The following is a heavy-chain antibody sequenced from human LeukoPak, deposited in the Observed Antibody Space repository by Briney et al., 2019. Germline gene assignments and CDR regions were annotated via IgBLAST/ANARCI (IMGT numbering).Heavy chain of an antibody. CDR3: ARGRGTSGSNRDFYYYYMDV. V-gene: IGHV1-3*01. Sequence: ASVKVSCKASGYIFTDYAIHWLRQAPGQRPEWMGWMNGGNGNTKYSQKFQGRITLIRDTSAATAYMELSSLRHDDLAVYYCARGRGTSGSNRDFYYYYMDVWGKGTTVTVSS. CDR1: GYIFTDYA. J-gene: IGHJ6*03. CDR2: MNGGNGNT. D-gene: IGHD2-15*01.